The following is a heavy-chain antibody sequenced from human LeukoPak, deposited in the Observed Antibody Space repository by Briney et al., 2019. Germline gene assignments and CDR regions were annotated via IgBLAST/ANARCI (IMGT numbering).Heavy chain of an antibody. CDR3: ARASGYDWGSSFDY. D-gene: IGHD5-12*01. J-gene: IGHJ4*02. CDR2: IYYSGST. Sequence: SETLSLTCTVSGGSISSSSYYWGWIRQPPGKGLEWIGSIYYSGSTYYNPSLKSRVTISVDRSKNQFSLKLSSVTAADTAVYHCARASGYDWGSSFDYWGQGTLVTVSS. CDR1: GGSISSSSYY. V-gene: IGHV4-39*07.